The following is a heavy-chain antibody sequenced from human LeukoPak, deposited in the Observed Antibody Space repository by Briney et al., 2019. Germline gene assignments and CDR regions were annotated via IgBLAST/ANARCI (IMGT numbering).Heavy chain of an antibody. D-gene: IGHD3-3*01. CDR2: INHSGST. Sequence: PSETLSLTCAVYGGSFSGCYWSWIRQPPGKGLEWIGEINHSGSTNYNPSLKSRVTISVDTSKNQFSLKLSSVTAADTAVYYCARGKYFWSHWGQGTLATVSS. CDR1: GGSFSGCY. CDR3: ARGKYFWSH. V-gene: IGHV4-34*01. J-gene: IGHJ4*02.